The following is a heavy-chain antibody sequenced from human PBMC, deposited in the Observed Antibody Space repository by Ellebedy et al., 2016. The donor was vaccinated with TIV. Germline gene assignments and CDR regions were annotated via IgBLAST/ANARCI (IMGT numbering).Heavy chain of an antibody. J-gene: IGHJ4*02. D-gene: IGHD2-21*02. Sequence: PGGSLRLSCAVSGFSVSSNYMSWVRQAPGKGLEWVSVIYSAGTTYYADSVKGRFTISRDYSTDTLFLQMNSLGAEDTAVYYCVRAMAEFGGDWYYFDYWGLGTLVTVSS. CDR1: GFSVSSNY. CDR3: VRAMAEFGGDWYYFDY. V-gene: IGHV3-53*01. CDR2: IYSAGTT.